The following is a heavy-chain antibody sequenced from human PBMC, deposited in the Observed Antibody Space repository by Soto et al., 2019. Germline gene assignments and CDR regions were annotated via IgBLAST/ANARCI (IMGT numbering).Heavy chain of an antibody. V-gene: IGHV3-33*01. CDR2: IWYDGSNK. Sequence: PAGSLRLSCAASGFTFSSYGMHWVRQAPGKGLEWVAVIWYDGSNKYYADSVKGRFTISRDNSKNTLYLQMNSLRAEDTAVYYCARDLQARDFWSGYYSPIYYYGMDVWGQGTTVTVSS. J-gene: IGHJ6*02. D-gene: IGHD3-3*01. CDR3: ARDLQARDFWSGYYSPIYYYGMDV. CDR1: GFTFSSYG.